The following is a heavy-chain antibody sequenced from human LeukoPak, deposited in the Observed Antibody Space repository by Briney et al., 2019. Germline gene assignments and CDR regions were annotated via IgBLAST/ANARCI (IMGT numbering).Heavy chain of an antibody. V-gene: IGHV3-13*01. J-gene: IGHJ3*02. Sequence: PGGSLRLSCAASGFTFSRHDMHCVRQPTGKGLEGGSAIGTAGYAYYPGSVKGRFTISRENAKNSLYIQMNSLSAGDTAVYYCAREATGFDAFDIWGQGTMVTVSS. D-gene: IGHD1-1*01. CDR1: GFTFSRHD. CDR3: AREATGFDAFDI. CDR2: IGTAGYA.